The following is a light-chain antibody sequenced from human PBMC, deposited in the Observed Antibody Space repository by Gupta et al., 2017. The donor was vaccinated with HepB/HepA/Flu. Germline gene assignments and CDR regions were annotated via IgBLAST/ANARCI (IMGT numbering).Light chain of an antibody. CDR1: QSISINY. J-gene: IGKJ4*01. V-gene: IGKV3-20*01. CDR2: GIS. CDR3: QHEDGSQIT. Sequence: EIVLTQSPGTLSLSPGERATRSCRASQSISINYLAWYQQKPGQAPRLLIYGISSRATGIPDRFSGSGSETXFTLTIXVLEPEDFAVYYCQHEDGSQITFGXGTTVEI.